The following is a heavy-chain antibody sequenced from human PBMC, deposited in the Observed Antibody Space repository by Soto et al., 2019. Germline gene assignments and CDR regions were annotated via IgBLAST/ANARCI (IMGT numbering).Heavy chain of an antibody. CDR2: IIPIFGTA. V-gene: IGHV1-69*13. Sequence: ASVKASCKASGGTFSSYAMSWVRQAPGQGLEWMGGIIPIFGTANYAQKFQGRVTITADESTSTAYMELSSLRSEDTAVYYCARAHRIAAAGRKLDYWGQGTLVTVSS. CDR1: GGTFSSYA. J-gene: IGHJ4*02. CDR3: ARAHRIAAAGRKLDY. D-gene: IGHD6-13*01.